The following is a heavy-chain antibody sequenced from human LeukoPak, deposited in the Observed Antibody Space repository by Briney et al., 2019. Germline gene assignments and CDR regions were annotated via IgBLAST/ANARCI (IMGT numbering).Heavy chain of an antibody. V-gene: IGHV1-18*01. CDR2: ISAYNGNT. D-gene: IGHD2/OR15-2a*01. J-gene: IGHJ5*02. Sequence: ASVKVSCKASGYTFTSYGISWVRQAPGQGLEWMGCISAYNGNTNYAQKLQGRVTMTTDTSTSTAYMELRSLRSDDTAVYYCARGQEYATLRNWFDPWGQGTLVTVSS. CDR1: GYTFTSYG. CDR3: ARGQEYATLRNWFDP.